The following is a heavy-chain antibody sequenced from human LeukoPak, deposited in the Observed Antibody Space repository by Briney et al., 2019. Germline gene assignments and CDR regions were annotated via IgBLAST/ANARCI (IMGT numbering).Heavy chain of an antibody. CDR2: IIPIFGTV. Sequence: GASVKVSCKASGGTFSSYAISWVRQAPGQGLEWMGRIIPIFGTVKYAQRFQGRVTITTDESTGTAYMELSSLRSEDTAVYYCAREGIAAAGTVLWFDPWGQGTLVTVSS. J-gene: IGHJ5*02. CDR3: AREGIAAAGTVLWFDP. D-gene: IGHD6-13*01. CDR1: GGTFSSYA. V-gene: IGHV1-69*05.